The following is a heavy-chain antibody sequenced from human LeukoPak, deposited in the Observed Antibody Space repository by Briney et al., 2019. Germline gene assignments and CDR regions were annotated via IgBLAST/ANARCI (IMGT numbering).Heavy chain of an antibody. CDR1: GFTFSSYA. CDR2: ISGSGGST. Sequence: GGSLRLSCAASGFTFSSYAMSWVRQAPGKGLEWVSAISGSGGSTYYADSVKGRFTISRDNSKNTLYLQINSLRAEDTAVYYCAKGALYYYDSSGYYFDYWGQGTLVTVSS. D-gene: IGHD3-22*01. CDR3: AKGALYYYDSSGYYFDY. J-gene: IGHJ4*02. V-gene: IGHV3-23*01.